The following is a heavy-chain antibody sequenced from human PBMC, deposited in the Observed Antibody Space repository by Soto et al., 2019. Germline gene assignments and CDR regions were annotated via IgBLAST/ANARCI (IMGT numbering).Heavy chain of an antibody. D-gene: IGHD1-26*01. CDR1: GFTFDDYT. Sequence: QPGGSLRPSCAASGFTFDDYTMHWVRQAPGNGLEWVSLISWDGGSTYYAESVKGRFTISRDNSKNSLYLQMNSRRTEDTALYYCAKDIAGANYYYGIDVWGQGTTVTVSS. J-gene: IGHJ6*02. CDR2: ISWDGGST. V-gene: IGHV3-43*01. CDR3: AKDIAGANYYYGIDV.